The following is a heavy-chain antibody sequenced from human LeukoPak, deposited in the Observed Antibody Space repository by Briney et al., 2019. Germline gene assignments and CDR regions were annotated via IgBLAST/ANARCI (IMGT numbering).Heavy chain of an antibody. CDR3: AKGRWGLTINNFDL. CDR2: ISDRGDST. Sequence: PGGSLRLSCAASRFSLTTYAMGWVRQAPGKGLEWVSVISDRGDSTYYADSVKGRFTISRDSSKNTLYLQMNSLGGEDTALYYCAKGRWGLTINNFDLWGQGTMVTVSS. D-gene: IGHD2-21*02. V-gene: IGHV3-23*01. CDR1: RFSLTTYA. J-gene: IGHJ3*01.